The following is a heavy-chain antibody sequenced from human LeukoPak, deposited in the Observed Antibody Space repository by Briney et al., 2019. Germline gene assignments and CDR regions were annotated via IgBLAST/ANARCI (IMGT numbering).Heavy chain of an antibody. CDR3: ARDGSPYYDILTGYFPYNYNWFDP. Sequence: SETLSRTCTVSGGSSSSYYWSWIRQPPGKGLEWIGYIYYSGSTNYNPSLKSRVTISVDTSKNQFSLKLSSVTAADTAVYYCARDGSPYYDILTGYFPYNYNWFDPWGQGTLVTVSS. J-gene: IGHJ5*02. CDR2: IYYSGST. V-gene: IGHV4-59*01. D-gene: IGHD3-9*01. CDR1: GGSSSSYY.